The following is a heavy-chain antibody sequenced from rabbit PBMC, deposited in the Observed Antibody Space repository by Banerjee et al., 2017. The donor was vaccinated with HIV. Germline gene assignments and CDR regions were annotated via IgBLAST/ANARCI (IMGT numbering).Heavy chain of an antibody. V-gene: IGHV1S45*01. CDR2: IYAGDGST. J-gene: IGHJ4*01. D-gene: IGHD4-1*01. Sequence: QEQLEESGGGLVQPEGSLTLSCKASGFSFSSSYWICWVRQAPGKGLEWIGCIYAGDGSTYYASWAKGRFTISKTSWTTVTLQMTSLTAADTATYFCARDLAGVTGWNFNLWGQGTLVTVS. CDR1: GFSFSSSYW. CDR3: ARDLAGVTGWNFNL.